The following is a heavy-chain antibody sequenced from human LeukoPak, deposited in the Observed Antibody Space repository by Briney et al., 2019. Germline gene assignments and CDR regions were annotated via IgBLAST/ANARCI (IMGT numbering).Heavy chain of an antibody. J-gene: IGHJ4*02. V-gene: IGHV4-4*07. CDR1: SGSIPSYY. D-gene: IGHD6-25*01. CDR2: IYSSVST. CDR3: ARARGRLPLVDY. Sequence: SETLSLTCTVSSGSIPSYYWNWIRQPAVKGLEWIGRIYSSVSTDYNPSLKSRVTMSVNTSKNQFSLKLSSVTAADSAVYYCARARGRLPLVDYGGQGTLVTVSS.